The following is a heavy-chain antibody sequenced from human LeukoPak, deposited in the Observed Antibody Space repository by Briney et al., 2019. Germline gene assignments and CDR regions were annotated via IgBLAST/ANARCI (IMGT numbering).Heavy chain of an antibody. CDR2: IYYSGST. CDR3: AREPRHCTSTSCLFDY. CDR1: GGSIRNNDYY. V-gene: IGHV4-30-4*01. D-gene: IGHD2-2*01. J-gene: IGHJ4*02. Sequence: SETLSLTCTVSGGSIRNNDYYWSWLRQPPGRGLEWIGHIYYSGSTYYNPSLKSRVTISVDTSKNQFSLKLSSVTAADTAVFYCAREPRHCTSTSCLFDYWGQGTLVTVSS.